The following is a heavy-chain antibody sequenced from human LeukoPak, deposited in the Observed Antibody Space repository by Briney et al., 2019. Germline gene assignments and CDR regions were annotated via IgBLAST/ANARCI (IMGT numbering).Heavy chain of an antibody. D-gene: IGHD4-17*01. J-gene: IGHJ4*02. CDR1: GFTFSSYG. CDR2: INSGGSST. CDR3: ARDTDTVTTILDY. Sequence: GGSLRLSCAASGFTFSSYGMHWVRQAPGKGLVWVSRINSGGSSTSYADSVKGRFTISRDNAKNTLYLQMNSLRAEDTAVYYCARDTDTVTTILDYWGQGTLVTVSS. V-gene: IGHV3-74*01.